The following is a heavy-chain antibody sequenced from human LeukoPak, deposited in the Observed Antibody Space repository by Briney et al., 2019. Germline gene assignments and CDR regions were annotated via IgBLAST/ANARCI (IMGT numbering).Heavy chain of an antibody. D-gene: IGHD3-10*01. Sequence: SETLSLTCTVSVGSISSYYWSWIRQPPGKGLEGIGHIYYSGSTNYNPSLKSLVTISVDTSKDQFSLKLSSVTAADTAVYYCARERAYYYGSRGFDPWGQGTLVTVSS. V-gene: IGHV4-59*01. CDR2: IYYSGST. J-gene: IGHJ5*02. CDR1: VGSISSYY. CDR3: ARERAYYYGSRGFDP.